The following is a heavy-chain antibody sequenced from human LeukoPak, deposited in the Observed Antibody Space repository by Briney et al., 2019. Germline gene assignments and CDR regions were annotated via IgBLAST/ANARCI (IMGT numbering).Heavy chain of an antibody. D-gene: IGHD3-22*01. V-gene: IGHV3-48*04. CDR2: ISSRSRTI. CDR1: GFTFSSYS. Sequence: GGSLRLSCAASGFTFSSYSMNWVRQAPGKGLEWVSYISSRSRTIYYADSVKGRFTISRDNAQNSLYLQMNSPRAEDTAVYYCARGDYYDSSGYFIDAFDIWGQGTMITVSP. J-gene: IGHJ3*02. CDR3: ARGDYYDSSGYFIDAFDI.